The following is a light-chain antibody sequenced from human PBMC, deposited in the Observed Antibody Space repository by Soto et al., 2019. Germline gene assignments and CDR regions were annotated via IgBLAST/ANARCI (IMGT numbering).Light chain of an antibody. CDR1: QSVDSW. CDR3: HQYSDYPWT. V-gene: IGKV1-5*03. CDR2: HSS. J-gene: IGKJ1*01. Sequence: DIPMTQSPSTLSASVGDRVILTCRASQSVDSWLAWYQQKPGKAPKLLIYHSSTLESGVPSRFSGSGFRTEFTLTISGLQPDDFATYYCHQYSDYPWTFGQGTKVDIK.